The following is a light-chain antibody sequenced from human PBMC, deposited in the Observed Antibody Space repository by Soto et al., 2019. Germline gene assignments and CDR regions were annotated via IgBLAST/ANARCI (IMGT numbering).Light chain of an antibody. CDR1: QSVSSSY. J-gene: IGKJ1*01. Sequence: IGLTQSPGPLSLSPGERATLSCSASQSVSSSYLAWYQQKPGQAPRLLIYGASSRATGIPDRFSGSGSGTDFTLTISRLEPEDFAVYYCQQYGSSPQAFGQGTKVDIK. V-gene: IGKV3-20*01. CDR3: QQYGSSPQA. CDR2: GAS.